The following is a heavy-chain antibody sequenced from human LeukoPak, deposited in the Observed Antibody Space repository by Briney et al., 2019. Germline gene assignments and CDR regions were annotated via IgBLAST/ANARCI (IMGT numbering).Heavy chain of an antibody. J-gene: IGHJ6*02. Sequence: SETLSLTCTVSGGSISSYYRSWIRQPPGKGLEWIGYIYYSGSTNYNPSLKSRVTISVDTSKNQFSLKLSSVTAADTAVYYCARGSSRYYYYYGMDVWGQGTTVTVSS. D-gene: IGHD6-13*01. CDR3: ARGSSRYYYYYGMDV. V-gene: IGHV4-59*08. CDR1: GGSISSYY. CDR2: IYYSGST.